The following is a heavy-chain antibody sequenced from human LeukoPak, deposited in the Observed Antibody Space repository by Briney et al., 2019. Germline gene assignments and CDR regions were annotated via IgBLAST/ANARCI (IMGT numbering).Heavy chain of an antibody. D-gene: IGHD1-26*01. CDR1: GGTFSSYA. CDR3: ARDGGSSYNDY. V-gene: IGHV1-69*05. Sequence: SVKVSCKASGGTFSSYAISWVRQAPGQGLEWMGGIIPIFGTVNYAQKFQGRVTITTDESTSTDYMELSSLRSEDTAEYYCARDGGSSYNDYWGQGTLVTVSS. J-gene: IGHJ4*02. CDR2: IIPIFGTV.